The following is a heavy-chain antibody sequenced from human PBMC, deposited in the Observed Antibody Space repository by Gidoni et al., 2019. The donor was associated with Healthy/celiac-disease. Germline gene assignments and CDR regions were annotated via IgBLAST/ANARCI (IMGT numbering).Heavy chain of an antibody. CDR1: GGTFRSYA. CDR2: IIPIFGTA. V-gene: IGHV1-69*01. CDR3: ARKMRDYYYYGMDV. Sequence: QVQLVQSGAAVKKPGSSVKVSCKASGGTFRSYAISWVRQAPGQGLEWMGGIIPIFGTANYAQKFQGRVAITADESTSTAYMELSSLRSEDTAVYYCARKMRDYYYYGMDVWGQGTTVTVSS. J-gene: IGHJ6*02.